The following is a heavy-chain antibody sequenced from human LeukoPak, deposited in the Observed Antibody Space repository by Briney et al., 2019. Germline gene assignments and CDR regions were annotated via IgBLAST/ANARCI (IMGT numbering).Heavy chain of an antibody. CDR1: GGSILSTNW. V-gene: IGHV4-4*02. CDR3: ARESGAFSPFGF. CDR2: VHLSGAS. Sequence: PSGTLSLTCAVSGGSILSTNWWSWVRQPPGRGLEWIGEVHLSGASNYHPPLKSRTNMAIHKSRNQLSLELTSVTAADTAMYYCARESGAFSPFGFWGQGTLVTVSS. J-gene: IGHJ1*01. D-gene: IGHD1-26*01.